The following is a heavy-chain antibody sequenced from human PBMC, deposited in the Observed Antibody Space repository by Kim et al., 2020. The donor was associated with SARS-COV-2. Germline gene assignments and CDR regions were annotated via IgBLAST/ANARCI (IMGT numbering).Heavy chain of an antibody. J-gene: IGHJ4*02. V-gene: IGHV3-48*03. CDR2: ISSSGSTI. D-gene: IGHD6-13*01. CDR1: GFTFSSYE. CDR3: ARGGSSWYGWYFDY. Sequence: GGSLRLSCAASGFTFSSYEMNWVRQAPGKGLEWVSYISSSGSTIYYAYSVKGRFTISRDNAKNSLYLQMNSLRAEDTAVYYCARGGSSWYGWYFDYWGQGTLVTVSS.